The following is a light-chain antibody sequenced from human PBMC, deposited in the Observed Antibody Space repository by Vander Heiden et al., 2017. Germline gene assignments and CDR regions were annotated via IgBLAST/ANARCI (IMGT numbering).Light chain of an antibody. V-gene: IGKV1-27*01. CDR2: AAS. Sequence: DIQMTQSPSSLSAYVRDRVNITCRASQGISNYLAWYQQKPGKVPRLVIYAASSLQSGVPSRFSGSVSGTDFTLTISSLQPDDVATYYCQKYSSAPPLFPFGPGTKVDIK. J-gene: IGKJ3*01. CDR1: QGISNY. CDR3: QKYSSAPPLFP.